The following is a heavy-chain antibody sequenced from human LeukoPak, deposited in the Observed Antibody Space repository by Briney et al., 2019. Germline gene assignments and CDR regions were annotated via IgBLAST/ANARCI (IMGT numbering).Heavy chain of an antibody. CDR2: IYTSGST. CDR1: GGSISSYY. Sequence: SETLSLTCTVSGGSISSYYWSWIRQPPGKGLEWIGYIYTSGSTNYNPSLKSRVTISVDTSKNQFSLKLSPVTAADTAVYYCARHHRDDSSGYSSFDYWGQGTLVTVSS. J-gene: IGHJ4*02. CDR3: ARHHRDDSSGYSSFDY. V-gene: IGHV4-4*09. D-gene: IGHD3-22*01.